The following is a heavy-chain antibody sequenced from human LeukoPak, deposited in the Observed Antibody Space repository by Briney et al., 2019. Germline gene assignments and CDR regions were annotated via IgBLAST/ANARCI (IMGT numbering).Heavy chain of an antibody. CDR3: ARDPFPHAINYYDSSGYP. CDR2: ICYSGST. Sequence: SETLSLTCTASGVSISSGDYYWSWIRQPPGKGLEWNGYICYSGSTYYNPSLKSRVTISVDTSKNKFSLKLSSVTAADTAVYYCARDPFPHAINYYDSSGYPWGQGTLVTVSS. D-gene: IGHD3-22*01. V-gene: IGHV4-30-4*08. CDR1: GVSISSGDYY. J-gene: IGHJ5*02.